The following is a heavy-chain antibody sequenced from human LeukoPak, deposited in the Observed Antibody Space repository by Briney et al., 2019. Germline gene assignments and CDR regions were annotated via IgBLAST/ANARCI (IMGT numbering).Heavy chain of an antibody. Sequence: GGSLRLSCAASGFTFSSYSMNWVRQAPGKGLEWVSSISSSSSYIYYADSVKGRFTISRDNAKNSLHLQMNSLRAEDTAVYYCARGRYYSDALDIWGQGTMVTVSS. V-gene: IGHV3-21*01. D-gene: IGHD3-10*01. J-gene: IGHJ3*02. CDR2: ISSSSSYI. CDR3: ARGRYYSDALDI. CDR1: GFTFSSYS.